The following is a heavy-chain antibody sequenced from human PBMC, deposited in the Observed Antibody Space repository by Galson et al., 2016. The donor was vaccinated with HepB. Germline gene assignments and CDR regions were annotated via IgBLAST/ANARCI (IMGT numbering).Heavy chain of an antibody. Sequence: SLRLSCAASGFTLSTYWMSWVRHTPRKGLEWVANIKEDGSEKYYVDSVKGRFTISRDNAMNSLYLQMDSLRAEDTAVYYCVRSVSEAYWGQGALVTVSS. J-gene: IGHJ4*02. CDR1: GFTLSTYW. D-gene: IGHD5/OR15-5a*01. CDR2: IKEDGSEK. V-gene: IGHV3-7*01. CDR3: VRSVSEAY.